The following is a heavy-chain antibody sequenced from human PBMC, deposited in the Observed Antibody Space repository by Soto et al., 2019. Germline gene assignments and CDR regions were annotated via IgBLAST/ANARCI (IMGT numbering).Heavy chain of an antibody. CDR1: GYTFTRYG. V-gene: IGHV1-18*01. Sequence: ASVKVSCKASGYTFTRYGISWVRQAPGQGLEWMGWISGYNGDTNYAQKIQDRVSMTIDTSTGTAYMEMRSLTSDDTAIYYCAKNGQPPYYYYGLDVWGQGTKVTVSS. D-gene: IGHD2-8*01. CDR3: AKNGQPPYYYYGLDV. CDR2: ISGYNGDT. J-gene: IGHJ6*02.